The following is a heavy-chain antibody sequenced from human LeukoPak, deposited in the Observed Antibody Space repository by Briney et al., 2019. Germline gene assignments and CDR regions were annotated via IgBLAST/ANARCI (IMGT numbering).Heavy chain of an antibody. CDR3: ARAGYDSSGYFESGAFDI. CDR2: ISYDGSNK. J-gene: IGHJ3*02. D-gene: IGHD3-22*01. Sequence: GGSLRLSCAASGFTVCLYWMSWVRQAPGKGLEWVAVISYDGSNKYYADSVKGRFTISRDNSKNTLYLQMNSLRAEDTAVYYCARAGYDSSGYFESGAFDIWGQGTMVTVSS. CDR1: GFTVCLYW. V-gene: IGHV3-30-3*01.